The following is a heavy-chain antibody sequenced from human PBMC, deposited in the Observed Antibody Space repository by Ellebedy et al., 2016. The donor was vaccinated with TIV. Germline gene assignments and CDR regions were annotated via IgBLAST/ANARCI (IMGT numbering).Heavy chain of an antibody. V-gene: IGHV1-18*01. J-gene: IGHJ4*02. CDR2: GRGGGVET. CDR1: GYTFNSYS. D-gene: IGHD5-12*01. CDR3: ARDMVQGMVARYLWFDY. Sequence: ASVKVSCKASGYTFNSYSISWVRQAPGQGPEWVGGGRGGGVETRDSQKYQGRVTLTTDPSTTTAYMELRSLRSDDTAVYCCARDMVQGMVARYLWFDYWGQGTLITVSS.